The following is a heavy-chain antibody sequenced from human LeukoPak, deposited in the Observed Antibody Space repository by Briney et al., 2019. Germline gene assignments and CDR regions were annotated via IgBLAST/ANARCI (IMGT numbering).Heavy chain of an antibody. D-gene: IGHD2-21*02. J-gene: IGHJ3*02. CDR1: GYTFTSYY. CDR2: INPSGGTT. V-gene: IGHV1-46*01. CDR3: ARDVAVVTATQAKAFDI. Sequence: ASVKVSCKASGYTFTSYYIHWVRLAPGQGLEWMGIINPSGGTTSYSHKFQDRDTMTRDTSTSTIYMELSSLRSEDTALYYCARDVAVVTATQAKAFDIWGQGTMVTVSS.